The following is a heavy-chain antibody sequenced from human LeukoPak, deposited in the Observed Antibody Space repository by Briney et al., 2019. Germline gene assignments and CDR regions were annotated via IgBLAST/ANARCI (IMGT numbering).Heavy chain of an antibody. Sequence: ASVKASCKASGYTFTKYYIHWVRQAPGQGLEWMGVINPSGGNTNYAQEFQGTVTLTMDTSTSTVYMELSSLTSEDTAVYYCARQGRGGYWYFDLWGRGTLVTVSS. V-gene: IGHV1-46*01. D-gene: IGHD3-16*01. CDR1: GYTFTKYY. J-gene: IGHJ2*01. CDR3: ARQGRGGYWYFDL. CDR2: INPSGGNT.